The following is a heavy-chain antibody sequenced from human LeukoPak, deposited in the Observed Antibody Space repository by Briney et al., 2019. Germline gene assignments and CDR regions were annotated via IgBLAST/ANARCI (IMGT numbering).Heavy chain of an antibody. Sequence: ASVKVSCKASGYSFSDYIINWVRQAPGQGLEWMGWINTNTGDPIYARGFKGRFVLSLDKSVNTAYLEIASLKTEDSGVYYCARPSRGVIALLDYWGQGTLITVSS. J-gene: IGHJ4*02. CDR1: GYSFSDYI. CDR3: ARPSRGVIALLDY. V-gene: IGHV7-4-1*01. CDR2: INTNTGDP. D-gene: IGHD3-10*01.